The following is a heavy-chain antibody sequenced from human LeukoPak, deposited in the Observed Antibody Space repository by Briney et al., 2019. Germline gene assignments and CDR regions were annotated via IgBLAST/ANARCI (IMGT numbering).Heavy chain of an antibody. J-gene: IGHJ4*02. Sequence: GGSLRLPCAASGFSLRNHGMHWVRQAPGRGLEWMAFISYEGSNQYYAESVKGRFSISRDNSKNTLYLQLNSLKTEDTGVYYCAKDVRFLEWSLDSWGQGTQVIVSS. CDR3: AKDVRFLEWSLDS. V-gene: IGHV3-30*18. D-gene: IGHD3-3*01. CDR2: ISYEGSNQ. CDR1: GFSLRNHG.